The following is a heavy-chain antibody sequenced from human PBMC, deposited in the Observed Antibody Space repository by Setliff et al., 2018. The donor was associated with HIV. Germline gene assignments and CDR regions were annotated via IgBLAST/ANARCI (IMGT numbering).Heavy chain of an antibody. D-gene: IGHD6-6*01. CDR3: ARVTPPYSSSPRRSYYYYYGMDV. V-gene: IGHV4-39*01. J-gene: IGHJ6*02. CDR2: GSYSGST. Sequence: PSETLSLTCTVSGDSISSSGYWWGWIRQPPGKGLEWIGIGSYSGSTYYNPSLKSRVTISVDTSNNQLFMKVSSVTAADTAVYYCARVTPPYSSSPRRSYYYYYGMDVWGQGTTVTVSS. CDR1: GDSISSSGYW.